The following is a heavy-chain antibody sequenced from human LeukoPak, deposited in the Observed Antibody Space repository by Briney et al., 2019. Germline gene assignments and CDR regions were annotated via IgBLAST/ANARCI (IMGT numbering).Heavy chain of an antibody. CDR2: IFYSGTT. V-gene: IGHV4-59*01. CDR1: GGSISSYY. CDR3: ARGGWNKFDY. D-gene: IGHD3-22*01. J-gene: IGHJ4*02. Sequence: SETLSLTCTVAGGSISSYYWSWIRQPPGKGLEWIGFIFYSGTTNYNPSLKSRVTISVDTSKNQFSLKLSSVTAADTAVYYCARGGWNKFDYWGQGTLVTVSS.